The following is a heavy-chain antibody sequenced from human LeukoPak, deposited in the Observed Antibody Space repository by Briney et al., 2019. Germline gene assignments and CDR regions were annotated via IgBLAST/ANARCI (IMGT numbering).Heavy chain of an antibody. D-gene: IGHD3-3*01. V-gene: IGHV3-23*01. CDR2: ISASGGTT. CDR3: AKGDYTDHFDY. CDR1: GFTFSTYA. Sequence: GGSLRLSCAGSGFTFSTYAMSWVRQAPGKGLEWVSGISASGGTTYYADSVKGRFTVSRDNSKNTLYLQTISLRAEDTAVYYCAKGDYTDHFDYWGQVTLVTVSS. J-gene: IGHJ4*02.